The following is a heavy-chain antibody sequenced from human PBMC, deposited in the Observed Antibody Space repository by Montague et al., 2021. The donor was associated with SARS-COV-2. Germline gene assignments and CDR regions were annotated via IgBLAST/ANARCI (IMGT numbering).Heavy chain of an antibody. J-gene: IGHJ4*02. D-gene: IGHD2-21*01. CDR1: GGSISSGSYY. Sequence: TLSLTCTVSGGSISSGSYYWSWIRQPAGKGLEWIGRIYTSGSTNYNPSLKSQVTISVDTSKNQFSLKLSSVTAADTAVYYCARVVGFDFDYWGQGTLVTVSS. CDR2: IYTSGST. V-gene: IGHV4-61*02. CDR3: ARVVGFDFDY.